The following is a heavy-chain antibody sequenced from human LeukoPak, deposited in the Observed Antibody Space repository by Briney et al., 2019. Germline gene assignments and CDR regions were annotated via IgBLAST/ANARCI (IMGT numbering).Heavy chain of an antibody. J-gene: IGHJ6*03. CDR2: INAYNGDT. CDR3: ARWGLVAPGTYYYYYMDV. D-gene: IGHD2-2*01. Sequence: ASVTVSCKASGYTYTNYGVSWVRQAPGQGLEWMGWINAYNGDTHYAQNLQGRLTMTTDTSTRMAFMELRSLRPDDTAVYFCARWGLVAPGTYYYYYMDVWGRGTTVAVSS. V-gene: IGHV1-18*01. CDR1: GYTYTNYG.